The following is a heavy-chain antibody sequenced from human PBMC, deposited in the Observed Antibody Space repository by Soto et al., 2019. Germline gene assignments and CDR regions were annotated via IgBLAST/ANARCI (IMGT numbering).Heavy chain of an antibody. Sequence: GGSLRLSCAASGFTFSSYAMSWVRQAPGKGLEWVSAISGSGGSTYYADSVKGRFTISRDNSKNTRYLQMNSLRAEDTALYYCAKPKPPPESLDWNWRANGMDVWGQGTTVTVSS. CDR3: AKPKPPPESLDWNWRANGMDV. V-gene: IGHV3-23*01. D-gene: IGHD1-7*01. CDR1: GFTFSSYA. CDR2: ISGSGGST. J-gene: IGHJ6*02.